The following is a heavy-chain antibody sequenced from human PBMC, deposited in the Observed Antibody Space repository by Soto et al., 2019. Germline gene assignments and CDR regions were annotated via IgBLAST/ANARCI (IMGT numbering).Heavy chain of an antibody. D-gene: IGHD6-13*01. CDR1: GFTFSSYW. CDR2: INGDGSST. Sequence: GGSLRLSCVAPGFTFSSYWMHWVRQGPGKGLVWVSHINGDGSSTTYADSVKGRFTISRDNSKNTLYLQMNSLRAEDTAVYYCARVHSSSYHYFDYWGQGTLVTVSS. CDR3: ARVHSSSYHYFDY. V-gene: IGHV3-74*03. J-gene: IGHJ4*02.